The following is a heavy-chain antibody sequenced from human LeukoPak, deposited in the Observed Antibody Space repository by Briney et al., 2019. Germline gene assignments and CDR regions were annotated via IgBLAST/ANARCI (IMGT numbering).Heavy chain of an antibody. V-gene: IGHV3-23*01. J-gene: IGHJ3*02. Sequence: GGSLRLSCAASGFTFSSYAMNWVRQAPGKGLEWVSAISGSGGSTYYADSVKGRFTISRDNSKDTLYLQMISLRAEDTALYYCARDPPLGSSGYYRAFDIWGQGTMVTVSS. CDR2: ISGSGGST. CDR1: GFTFSSYA. CDR3: ARDPPLGSSGYYRAFDI. D-gene: IGHD3-22*01.